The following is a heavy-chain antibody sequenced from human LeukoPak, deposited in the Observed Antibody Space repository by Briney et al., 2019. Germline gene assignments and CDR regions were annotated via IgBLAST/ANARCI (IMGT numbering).Heavy chain of an antibody. CDR1: GFTFSSYA. J-gene: IGHJ4*02. CDR3: AKQIWFGESPEFDY. Sequence: GGSLRVSCADSGFTFSSYAVSWVRQAPGKGLEWVSAISGSGGSTYYADSVKGRFTISRDNSKNTLYLQMNSLRAEDTAVYYCAKQIWFGESPEFDYWGQGTLVTVSS. D-gene: IGHD3-10*01. CDR2: ISGSGGST. V-gene: IGHV3-23*01.